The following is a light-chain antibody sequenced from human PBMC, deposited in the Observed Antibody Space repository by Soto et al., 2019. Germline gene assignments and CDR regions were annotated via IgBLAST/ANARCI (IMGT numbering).Light chain of an antibody. Sequence: QSALTQPPSASGSPGQSVTISCTGTSSDVGGYNYVSWYQQHPGKAPELMIYEVSKRPSGVPDRFSGSKSGNTASLTVSGLQAEDEADYYYSSYAGSLYVFGTGTKVTVL. V-gene: IGLV2-8*01. J-gene: IGLJ1*01. CDR2: EVS. CDR3: SSYAGSLYV. CDR1: SSDVGGYNY.